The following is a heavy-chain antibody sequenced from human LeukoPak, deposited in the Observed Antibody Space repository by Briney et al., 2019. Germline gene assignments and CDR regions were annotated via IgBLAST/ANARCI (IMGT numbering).Heavy chain of an antibody. Sequence: GGSLRLSCAASGXTFSSYSMNWVRQAPGKGLEWVSYISSSSSTIYYADSVKGRFTISRDNSKNTLYLQMNSLRAEDTAVYYCAKGHRDYYDSSGYDGWFDPWGQGTLVTVSS. J-gene: IGHJ5*02. D-gene: IGHD3-22*01. CDR2: ISSSSSTI. CDR3: AKGHRDYYDSSGYDGWFDP. V-gene: IGHV3-48*01. CDR1: GXTFSSYS.